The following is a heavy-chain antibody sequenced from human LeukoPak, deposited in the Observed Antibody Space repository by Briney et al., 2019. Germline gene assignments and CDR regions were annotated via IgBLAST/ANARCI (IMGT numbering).Heavy chain of an antibody. CDR1: GFTCSSYW. CDR2: INSDGSST. J-gene: IGHJ3*02. CDR3: STGSGHAFDI. D-gene: IGHD3-10*01. Sequence: PGGSLRRSGAASGFTCSSYWMHWVRQVPGNGLVWVSRINSDGSSTSYADSVKGRFTISRDNAKNTLYVQMNSLRAEDTAVYYCSTGSGHAFDIWGRGTMVTVSS. V-gene: IGHV3-74*01.